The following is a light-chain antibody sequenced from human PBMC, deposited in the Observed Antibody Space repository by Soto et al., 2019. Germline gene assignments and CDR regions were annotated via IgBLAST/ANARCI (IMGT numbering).Light chain of an antibody. Sequence: EIVLTQSPGTLSLSPGARATLSCTASETIGRTSLAWYQQKPGQAPRLVIYGASKTAFGIPDRFSGSTSVTVFTLSISRLETEESAVYHWLQHGSAPYTFGQGTRLEIK. CDR3: LQHGSAPYT. CDR2: GAS. V-gene: IGKV3-20*01. CDR1: ETIGRTS. J-gene: IGKJ2*01.